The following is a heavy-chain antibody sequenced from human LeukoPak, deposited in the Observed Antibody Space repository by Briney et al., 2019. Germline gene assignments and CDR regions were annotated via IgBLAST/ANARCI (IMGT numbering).Heavy chain of an antibody. D-gene: IGHD4-17*01. J-gene: IGHJ2*01. V-gene: IGHV4-31*03. CDR1: GASIRSADYY. Sequence: PSQTLSLTCSVSGASIRSADYYWSWIRQHPGKGLEWIGYIYDSGSTHYNPSLKSRVTISVDTSKNRFSLKLNSLTAADTAVYYCASQTSVTPSWYFDLWGRGTLVTVSS. CDR3: ASQTSVTPSWYFDL. CDR2: IYDSGST.